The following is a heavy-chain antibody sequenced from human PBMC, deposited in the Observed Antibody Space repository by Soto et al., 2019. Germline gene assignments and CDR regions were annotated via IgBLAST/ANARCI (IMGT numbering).Heavy chain of an antibody. Sequence: PGGSLRLSCAASGFTFSSYAMHWVRQAPGKGLEWVAVISYDGSNKYYADSVKGRFTISRDNSKNTLYLQMNSLRAEDTAVYYCARADSSSWYASYGMDVWGQGTTVTVSS. CDR3: ARADSSSWYASYGMDV. V-gene: IGHV3-30-3*01. D-gene: IGHD6-13*01. CDR2: ISYDGSNK. CDR1: GFTFSSYA. J-gene: IGHJ6*02.